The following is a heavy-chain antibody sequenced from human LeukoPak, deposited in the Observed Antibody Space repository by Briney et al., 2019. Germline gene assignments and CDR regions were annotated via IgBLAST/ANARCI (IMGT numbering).Heavy chain of an antibody. Sequence: TGGSLRLSCAASGFTFSSHSLMWVRQAPGKGLEWVSSISPDSGYIYYADSVKGRFTISRDNADNSLFLQMNSLGAEDAAVYYCAPFSAVTHYYFDYWGQGTLVTVSS. V-gene: IGHV3-21*01. D-gene: IGHD6-13*01. CDR2: ISPDSGYI. CDR3: APFSAVTHYYFDY. J-gene: IGHJ4*02. CDR1: GFTFSSHS.